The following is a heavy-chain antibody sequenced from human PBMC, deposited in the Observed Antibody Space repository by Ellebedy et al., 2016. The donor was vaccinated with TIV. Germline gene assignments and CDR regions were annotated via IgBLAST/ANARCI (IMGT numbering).Heavy chain of an antibody. J-gene: IGHJ4*02. D-gene: IGHD2-21*02. CDR3: ARKAGYLIVVVTAIRADYYFDY. Sequence: SETLSLTCAVYGGSFSGYYWSWIRQPPGKGLEWIGEINHSGSTNYNPSLKSRVTISVDTSKNQLSLKLSSVTAADTAVYYCARKAGYLIVVVTAIRADYYFDYWGQGTLVTVSS. CDR1: GGSFSGYY. CDR2: INHSGST. V-gene: IGHV4-34*01.